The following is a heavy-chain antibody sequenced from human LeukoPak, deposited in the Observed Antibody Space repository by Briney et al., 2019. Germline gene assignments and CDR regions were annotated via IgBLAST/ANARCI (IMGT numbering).Heavy chain of an antibody. Sequence: PSETLSLTCTVSGGSISYYYWSWIRQPPGKGLEWIAYIYYSGRTNYNPSLKSRVTISVDTSKSQFSLRLTSVTAADTAVYYCARNGGAYSYETWGQGTLVTVSS. CDR1: GGSISYYY. CDR3: ARNGGAYSYET. D-gene: IGHD5-18*01. J-gene: IGHJ4*02. V-gene: IGHV4-59*08. CDR2: IYYSGRT.